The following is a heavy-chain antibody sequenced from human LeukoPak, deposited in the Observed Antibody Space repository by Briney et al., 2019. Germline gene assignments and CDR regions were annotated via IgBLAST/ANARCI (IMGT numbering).Heavy chain of an antibody. D-gene: IGHD3-3*01. CDR2: IYYSGST. CDR1: GGSISSGDYY. CDR3: ARDLYDFWSGSNLNWFDP. Sequence: SETLSLTCTVSGGSISSGDYYWSWIRQPPGKGLEWIGYIYYSGSTYYNPSLKSRVTISVDTSMNQFSLKLSSVTAADTAVYYCARDLYDFWSGSNLNWFDPWGQGTLVTVSS. V-gene: IGHV4-30-4*08. J-gene: IGHJ5*02.